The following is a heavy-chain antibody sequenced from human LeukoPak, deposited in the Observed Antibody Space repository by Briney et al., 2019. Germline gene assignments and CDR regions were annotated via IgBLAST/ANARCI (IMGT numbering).Heavy chain of an antibody. J-gene: IGHJ4*02. V-gene: IGHV3-23*01. CDR3: AKDLAAVWYCYDSSGFDY. CDR1: GFTFSSYA. D-gene: IGHD3-22*01. CDR2: ISGSGGST. Sequence: GGSLRLSCAASGFTFSSYAMSWVRQAPGKGLEWVSAISGSGGSTYYADSVKGRFTISRDNSKNTLYLQMNSLRAEDTAVYYFAKDLAAVWYCYDSSGFDYWGQGTLVTVSS.